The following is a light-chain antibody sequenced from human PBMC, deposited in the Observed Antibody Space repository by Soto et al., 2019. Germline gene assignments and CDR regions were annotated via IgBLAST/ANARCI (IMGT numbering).Light chain of an antibody. CDR2: EVS. CDR3: SSYTTTRTVVA. J-gene: IGLJ2*01. CDR1: SSDVGTYNY. Sequence: QSALTQPASVSGSPGQSITISCTGTSSDVGTYNYVSWYQQHPGKAPKVMIYEVSNRPSGVSNRFSGSKSGNTASLTISGLQAEDEADYYCSSYTTTRTVVAFGGGTKLTVL. V-gene: IGLV2-14*01.